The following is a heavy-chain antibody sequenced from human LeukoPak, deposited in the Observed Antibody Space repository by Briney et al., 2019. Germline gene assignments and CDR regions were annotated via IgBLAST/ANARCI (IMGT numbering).Heavy chain of an antibody. J-gene: IGHJ3*02. CDR2: IYTSGST. Sequence: SETLSLTCTVSGGSISSYYWSWIRQPAGKGLGWIGRIYTSGSTNYNPSLKSRVTMSVDTSKNQFSLKLSSVTAADTAVYYCARAFTIFGVVTYAFDIWGQGTMVTVSS. CDR1: GGSISSYY. V-gene: IGHV4-4*07. CDR3: ARAFTIFGVVTYAFDI. D-gene: IGHD3-3*01.